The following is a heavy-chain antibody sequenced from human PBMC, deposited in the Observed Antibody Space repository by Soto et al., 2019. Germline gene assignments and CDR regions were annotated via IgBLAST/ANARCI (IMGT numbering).Heavy chain of an antibody. CDR3: AKLVSRHLGILEF. CDR1: GFTLRNYA. V-gene: IGHV3-23*01. Sequence: GGSLRLSCAASGFTLRNYAMNWDRRAPGEGLEWVSTTSGNDGSTHYADSVKGRYTISRDVSKNTLYLQMNSLRAEDTAIYYYAKLVSRHLGILEFWVQGTLVTVS. J-gene: IGHJ4*02. CDR2: TSGNDGST. D-gene: IGHD1-26*01.